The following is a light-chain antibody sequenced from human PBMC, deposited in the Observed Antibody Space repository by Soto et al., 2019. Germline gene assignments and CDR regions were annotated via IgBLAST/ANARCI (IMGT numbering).Light chain of an antibody. CDR1: QSLLHSNGYNY. CDR2: LGS. CDR3: MHALHTPYT. J-gene: IGKJ2*01. Sequence: VMTQSPLSLPVTPGESASITCRASQSLLHSNGYNYLDWYLQKPGQSPQLLMYLGSNRASGVPDRVSGSGSGPDFTLKISRVEAEDVGVYYCMHALHTPYTFGQGTKLEIK. V-gene: IGKV2-28*01.